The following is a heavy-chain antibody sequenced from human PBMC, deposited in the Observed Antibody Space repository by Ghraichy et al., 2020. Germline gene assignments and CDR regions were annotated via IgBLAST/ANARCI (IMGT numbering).Heavy chain of an antibody. CDR2: VTNKSKTI. V-gene: IGHV3-48*02. J-gene: IGHJ6*02. CDR1: GFTFSDFA. CDR3: ASAIALYDSSGYFHGMDV. Sequence: GGSLRLSCTGSGFTFSDFAMNWVRQAPGKGLEWIAFVTNKSKTIDYADSVRGRFTISRNNAKNSVYLEVNSLRDDDTALYYCASAIALYDSSGYFHGMDVWAPGAAVTVSS. D-gene: IGHD3-22*01.